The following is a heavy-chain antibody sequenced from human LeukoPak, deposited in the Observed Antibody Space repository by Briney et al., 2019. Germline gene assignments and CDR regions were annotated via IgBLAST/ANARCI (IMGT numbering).Heavy chain of an antibody. J-gene: IGHJ2*01. D-gene: IGHD6-19*01. CDR1: GFTFSSYA. CDR2: ISYDGSNK. V-gene: IGHV3-30*04. Sequence: GGSLRLSCAASGFTFSSYAMHWVRQAPGKGLEWVAVISYDGSNKFYADSVKGRFTISRDNSKNTLYLQMNSLRAEDTAVYYCGRGSTVAGDWYFDLWGRATLVTVSS. CDR3: GRGSTVAGDWYFDL.